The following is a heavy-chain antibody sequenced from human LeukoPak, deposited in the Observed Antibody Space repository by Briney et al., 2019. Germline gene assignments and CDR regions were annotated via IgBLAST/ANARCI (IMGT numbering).Heavy chain of an antibody. Sequence: PSETLSLTCAVYGGSFSGYYWSWIRQPPGKGLEWIGEINHSESTNYNPSLKSRVTISVDTSKNQFSLKMSSVTAADTAVYYCARNHGSGRGEWFDPWGQGTLVTVSS. CDR2: INHSEST. V-gene: IGHV4-34*01. J-gene: IGHJ5*02. CDR1: GGSFSGYY. D-gene: IGHD3-10*01. CDR3: ARNHGSGRGEWFDP.